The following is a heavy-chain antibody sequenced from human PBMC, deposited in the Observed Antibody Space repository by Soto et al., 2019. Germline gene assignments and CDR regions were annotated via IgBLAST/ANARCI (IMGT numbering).Heavy chain of an antibody. CDR3: ERGVGSGSWGLYFDS. CDR1: GGSISGLTW. D-gene: IGHD3-10*01. CDR2: VSQSGTT. Sequence: QVQLLESGPGLVRPSGSLSLSCAVSGGSISGLTWWSWVRQSPGKGLEWIGEVSQSGTTNYSPSLKSRATISVDKSKNQFSLNLKSVTAADTAVYFCERGVGSGSWGLYFDSWGQGALVTVSS. J-gene: IGHJ4*02. V-gene: IGHV4-4*02.